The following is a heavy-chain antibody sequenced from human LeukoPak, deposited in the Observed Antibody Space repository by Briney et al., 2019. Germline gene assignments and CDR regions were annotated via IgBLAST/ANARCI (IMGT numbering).Heavy chain of an antibody. CDR2: INPNSGGT. CDR1: GYTFTGYY. J-gene: IGHJ5*02. Sequence: GASVKVSCKASGYTFTGYYMHWVRQAPGQGLEWMGWINPNSGGTNYAQKFQGRVTMTRDTSISTAYMELSRLRSDDTAVYYCARDLRGPWYQLLSIRFDPWGQGTLVTVSS. V-gene: IGHV1-2*02. CDR3: ARDLRGPWYQLLSIRFDP. D-gene: IGHD2-2*01.